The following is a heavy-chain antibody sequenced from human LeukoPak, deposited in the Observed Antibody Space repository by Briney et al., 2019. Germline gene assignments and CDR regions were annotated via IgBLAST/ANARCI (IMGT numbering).Heavy chain of an antibody. J-gene: IGHJ4*02. CDR2: IHTIGST. Sequence: SETLSLTCTVSGGSISSYYWSWIRQPAGRGLGWIGRIHTIGSTKYNPSLKSRVTMSVDTSKNLFSLKLSSVTAADTAVYYCARYSCSGGSCYLDYWGQGTLVTVSS. D-gene: IGHD2-15*01. CDR1: GGSISSYY. V-gene: IGHV4-4*07. CDR3: ARYSCSGGSCYLDY.